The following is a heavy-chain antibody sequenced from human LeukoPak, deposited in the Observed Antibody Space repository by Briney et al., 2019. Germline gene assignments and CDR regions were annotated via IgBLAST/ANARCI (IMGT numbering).Heavy chain of an antibody. CDR1: GFTFSSYA. J-gene: IGHJ3*02. D-gene: IGHD3-3*01. CDR2: ISYDGSNK. CDR3: ARSGWSGYSNDAFDI. V-gene: IGHV3-30-3*01. Sequence: GGSLRLSCAASGFTFSSYAMHWVRQAPGKGLEWVAVISYDGSNKYYADSVKGRFTISRDNSKNTLYLQMNSLRAEDTAVYYCARSGWSGYSNDAFDIWGQGTMVTVSS.